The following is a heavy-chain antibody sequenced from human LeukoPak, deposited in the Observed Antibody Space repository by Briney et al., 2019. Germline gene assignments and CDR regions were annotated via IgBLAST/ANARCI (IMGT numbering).Heavy chain of an antibody. CDR3: ARDHYGYCSSTSCYTKSYGMAV. V-gene: IGHV3-48*03. D-gene: IGHD2-2*02. CDR1: AFTFSSYE. Sequence: PGGSLRPSCAAAAFTFSSYEMNWVRQAPRKGLEWVSYLSSSGSTMYYADMVKVRFTISRDNTKNSLYLQMNSLRAEDTASYYCARDHYGYCSSTSCYTKSYGMAVWGKGTTVTVSS. CDR2: LSSSGSTM. J-gene: IGHJ6*04.